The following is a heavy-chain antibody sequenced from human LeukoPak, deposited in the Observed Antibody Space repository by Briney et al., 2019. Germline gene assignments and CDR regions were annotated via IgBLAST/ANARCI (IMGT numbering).Heavy chain of an antibody. D-gene: IGHD3-10*01. V-gene: IGHV3-9*03. J-gene: IGHJ4*02. CDR1: GFTFDDYG. CDR2: IGWNSATI. CDR3: AKVKASGDYYGSGPFNY. Sequence: GGSLRLSCAASGFTFDDYGMHWVRQAPGEGLEWVSGIGWNSATIGYADFVKGRFTISRDNAKNSLYLEMNSLRAEDMAFYYCAKVKASGDYYGSGPFNYWGQGTLVTVSS.